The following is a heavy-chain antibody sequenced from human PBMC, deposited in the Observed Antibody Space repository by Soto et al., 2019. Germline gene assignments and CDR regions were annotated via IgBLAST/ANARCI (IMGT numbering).Heavy chain of an antibody. J-gene: IGHJ6*03. CDR2: IFSNDEK. CDR1: GFSLSNARIG. D-gene: IGHD2-15*01. V-gene: IGHV2-26*01. CDR3: ARILGYCSGGSCYPHYYYYMDV. Sequence: QVTLKESGTVLVKPTETLTLTCTVSGFSLSNARIGVSWIRQPPGQALEWLAHIFSNDEKSYSTSLTSRLTIAKDTAKSQVVLTMTNMVPVDTATYYCARILGYCSGGSCYPHYYYYMDVWGKGTTVTVSS.